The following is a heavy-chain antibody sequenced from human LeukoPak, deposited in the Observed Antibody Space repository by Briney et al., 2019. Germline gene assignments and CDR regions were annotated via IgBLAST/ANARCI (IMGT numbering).Heavy chain of an antibody. CDR3: ARDLSPTTGFLRVGAFDI. D-gene: IGHD4-11*01. CDR1: GFTFSDYY. CDR2: ISSSSSYT. J-gene: IGHJ3*02. Sequence: PGGSLRLSCAASGFTFSDYYMSWIRQAPGKGLEWVSYISSSSSYTNYADSVKGRFTISRDNAKNSLYLQMNSLIAEDTDVYYCARDLSPTTGFLRVGAFDIWGQGTRVTVSS. V-gene: IGHV3-11*06.